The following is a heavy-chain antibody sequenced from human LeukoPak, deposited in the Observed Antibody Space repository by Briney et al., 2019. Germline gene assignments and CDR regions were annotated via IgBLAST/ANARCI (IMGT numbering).Heavy chain of an antibody. D-gene: IGHD6-19*01. CDR3: ARVSLSSGCLSN. V-gene: IGHV3-74*01. CDR1: GFTFSNYW. Sequence: PGGSLRLSCATSGFTFSNYWMHWVRQAPGKGLVWVSRISSDGSITSYADSVKGRFTIPRDNAKNTLFLQMNGLRAEDTAVYYCARVSLSSGCLSNWGQGTLVTVSS. J-gene: IGHJ4*02. CDR2: ISSDGSIT.